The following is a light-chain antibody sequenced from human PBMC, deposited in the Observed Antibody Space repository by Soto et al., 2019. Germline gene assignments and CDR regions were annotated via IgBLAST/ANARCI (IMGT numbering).Light chain of an antibody. J-gene: IGKJ5*01. CDR1: QSINSDY. CDR2: GAS. V-gene: IGKV3-20*01. CDR3: QQYGSSHT. Sequence: ELVLTQSPGTLSLSPRERATLSCMASQSINSDYFAWYQQKPGQAPRLLIFGASTRATGIPDRFSGSGAGAYFNLTISRLEPADFGVYYCQQYGSSHTFGQGTRLAI.